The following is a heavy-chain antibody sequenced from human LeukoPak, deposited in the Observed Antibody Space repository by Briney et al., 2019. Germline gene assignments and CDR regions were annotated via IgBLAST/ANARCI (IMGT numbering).Heavy chain of an antibody. D-gene: IGHD4-17*01. CDR1: GFTFSIYG. CDR2: ISGSGGST. V-gene: IGHV3-23*01. J-gene: IGHJ4*02. Sequence: GGSLRLSCAASGFTFSIYGMSWVRQAPGKGLEWVSAISGSGGSTYYADSVKGRFTISRDNAKNSLYLQMNSLRAEDTAIYYCASLTVTDYWGQGTLVTVSS. CDR3: ASLTVTDY.